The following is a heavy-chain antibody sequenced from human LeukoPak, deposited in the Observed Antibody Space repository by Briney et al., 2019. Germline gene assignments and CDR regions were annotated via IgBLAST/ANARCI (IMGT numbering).Heavy chain of an antibody. CDR3: ARAPRIQLWLRLLYYFDY. V-gene: IGHV4-38-2*02. Sequence: SETLSLTCTVSGYSISSGYYWGWIRQPPGKGLEWIGTIYHTGSTYYNPSLKSRVTISVDTSKNQFSLKLSSVTAADTAVYYCARAPRIQLWLRLLYYFDYWGQGTLVTVSS. CDR1: GYSISSGYY. J-gene: IGHJ4*02. CDR2: IYHTGST. D-gene: IGHD5-18*01.